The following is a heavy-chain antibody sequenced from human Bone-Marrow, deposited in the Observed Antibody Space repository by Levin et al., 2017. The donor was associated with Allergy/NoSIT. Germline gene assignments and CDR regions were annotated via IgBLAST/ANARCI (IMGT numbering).Heavy chain of an antibody. J-gene: IGHJ6*02. CDR2: MNPNSGNT. CDR3: ARVPLAYYYYGMDV. CDR1: GYTFTSYD. V-gene: IGHV1-8*01. Sequence: GESLKISCKASGYTFTSYDINWVRQATGQGLEWMGWMNPNSGNTGYAQKFQGRVTMTRNTSISTAYMELSSLRSEDTAVYYCARVPLAYYYYGMDVWGQGTTVTVSS.